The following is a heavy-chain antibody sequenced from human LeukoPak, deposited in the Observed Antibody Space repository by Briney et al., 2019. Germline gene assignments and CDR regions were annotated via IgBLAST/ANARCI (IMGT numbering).Heavy chain of an antibody. CDR2: ISGSGGST. CDR1: GFTVSSNY. J-gene: IGHJ4*02. CDR3: ARFSGIAAAGTRGLDY. Sequence: GGSLRLSCAASGFTVSSNYMSWVRQAPGKGLEWVSAISGSGGSTYYADSVKGRFTISRDNSKNTLYLQMNSLRAEDTAVYYCARFSGIAAAGTRGLDYWGQGTLVTVSS. D-gene: IGHD6-13*01. V-gene: IGHV3-23*01.